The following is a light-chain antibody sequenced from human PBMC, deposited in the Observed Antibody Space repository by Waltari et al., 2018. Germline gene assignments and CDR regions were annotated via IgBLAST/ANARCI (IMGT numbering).Light chain of an antibody. CDR2: KDN. Sequence: SYELTPPPSVSVSPGQTARITCSGAALPKLYAYWYQQKPGQAPMLVIYKDNERPSGIPERFSGSSSGTTVTLTISGVQAEDEADYYCQSADSSGTYHVVFGGGTKLTVL. CDR3: QSADSSGTYHVV. CDR1: ALPKLY. V-gene: IGLV3-25*03. J-gene: IGLJ2*01.